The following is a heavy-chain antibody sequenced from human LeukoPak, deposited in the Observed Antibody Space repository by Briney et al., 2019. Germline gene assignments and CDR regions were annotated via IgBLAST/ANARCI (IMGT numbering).Heavy chain of an antibody. J-gene: IGHJ4*02. CDR1: GFTFSTFW. CDR2: IKQDGSAK. CDR3: VRVNNRNYDY. D-gene: IGHD5-24*01. Sequence: PGGSLRLSCAGSGFTFSTFWMTWVRRAPGKGLEWVANIKQDGSAKYYVASVQGRFTISRDNAKNSLSLQMNSLRVEDTAVYYCVRVNNRNYDYWGQGTRVTVSS. V-gene: IGHV3-7*01.